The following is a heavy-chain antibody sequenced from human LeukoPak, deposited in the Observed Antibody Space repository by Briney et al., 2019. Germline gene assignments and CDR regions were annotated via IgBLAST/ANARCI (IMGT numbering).Heavy chain of an antibody. V-gene: IGHV1-8*01. CDR1: GYTFTTYD. D-gene: IGHD5-18*01. Sequence: GASVKVSCKASGYTFTTYDINWVRQATGQGLEWMGWMNPSSGNAGYAQKFQGRVTMTRDISINTAYMELSGLRYEDTAVYYCARHTAVLPGHYWGQGTLVTVSS. CDR2: MNPSSGNA. CDR3: ARHTAVLPGHY. J-gene: IGHJ4*02.